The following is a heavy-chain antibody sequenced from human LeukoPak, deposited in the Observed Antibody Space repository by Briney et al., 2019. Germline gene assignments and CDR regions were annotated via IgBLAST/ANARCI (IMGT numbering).Heavy chain of an antibody. D-gene: IGHD3-16*02. J-gene: IGHJ4*02. CDR2: ISSSGITM. CDR1: GFIFSDYH. CDR3: ARVWELSYDY. Sequence: PGGSLRLSCAASGFIFSDYHMSWVRQAPGKGLEWVSYISSSGITMYYADSVKGRFTISRDNAKNLLYLQMKSLRVEDTAVYYCARVWELSYDYWGQGTLVTVSS. V-gene: IGHV3-11*01.